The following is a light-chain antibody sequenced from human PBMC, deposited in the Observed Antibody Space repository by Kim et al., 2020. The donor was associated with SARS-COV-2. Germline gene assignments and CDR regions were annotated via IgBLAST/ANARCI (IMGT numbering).Light chain of an antibody. V-gene: IGKV3-11*01. CDR1: QSVSGN. Sequence: WYPEERAPYSCRSSQSVSGNLPWDQPKLGQEPRHLLYDASNRAAGIPARFSGSGSGTDLTLTISSLGPEDVAVYYCHQRSNWPFTFGKGTRLEIK. CDR2: DAS. CDR3: HQRSNWPFT. J-gene: IGKJ5*01.